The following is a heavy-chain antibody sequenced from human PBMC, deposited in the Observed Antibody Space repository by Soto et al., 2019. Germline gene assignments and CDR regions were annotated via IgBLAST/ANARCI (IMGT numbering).Heavy chain of an antibody. Sequence: ASVKVSCKASGYTFTSYGISWVRQAPGQGLEWMGWISAYNGNTNYAQKLQGRVTMTTDTSTSTAYMELRSLRSDDTAVYYCARCRNMYDFWSGYFLYYYYMDVWGKGTTVTVS. CDR2: ISAYNGNT. CDR3: ARCRNMYDFWSGYFLYYYYMDV. V-gene: IGHV1-18*01. J-gene: IGHJ6*03. CDR1: GYTFTSYG. D-gene: IGHD3-3*01.